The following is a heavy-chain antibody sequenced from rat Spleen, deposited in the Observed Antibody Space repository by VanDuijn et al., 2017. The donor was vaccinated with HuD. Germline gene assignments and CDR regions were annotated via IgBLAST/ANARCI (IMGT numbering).Heavy chain of an antibody. Sequence: EVQLVESGGGLVQPGRSLKLSCAASGFTFSNYGMAWVRQAPTKGLEWVASISDSGSRIYYPDSVKGRFTISRDNAKSSLYLQMNSLKSEDTATYYCAREDYYNGNWYFDFWGPGTMVTVSS. CDR1: GFTFSNYG. CDR3: AREDYYNGNWYFDF. J-gene: IGHJ1*01. CDR2: ISDSGSRI. V-gene: IGHV5-29*01. D-gene: IGHD1-1*01.